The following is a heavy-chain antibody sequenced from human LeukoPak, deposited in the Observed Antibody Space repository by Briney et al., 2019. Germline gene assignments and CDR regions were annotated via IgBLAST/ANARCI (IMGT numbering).Heavy chain of an antibody. CDR3: ATAPGVVVVAAMVY. CDR1: GYTFTSYY. J-gene: IGHJ4*02. CDR2: IDPSGGST. Sequence: ASVTVSCKASGYTFTSYYMHWVRQAPGQGLEWMGIIDPSGGSTSYAQKFQGRVTMTEDTSTDTAYMELSSLRSEDTAVYYCATAPGVVVVAAMVYWGQGTLVAVSS. V-gene: IGHV1-46*01. D-gene: IGHD2-15*01.